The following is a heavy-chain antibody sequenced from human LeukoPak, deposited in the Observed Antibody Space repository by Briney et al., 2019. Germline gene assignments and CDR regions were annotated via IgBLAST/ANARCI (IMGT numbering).Heavy chain of an antibody. CDR3: AREWMRLSL. Sequence: PGGSLRLSCAASGFSISGYAMSWVRQAPGKGLEWVSGISGSGGRTDYADSVKGRFIISRDNSKNRLFLQMNSLRAEDTAVYYCAREWMRLSLWGQGTMVTVSS. CDR2: ISGSGGRT. CDR1: GFSISGYA. V-gene: IGHV3-23*01. D-gene: IGHD5-18*01. J-gene: IGHJ4*02.